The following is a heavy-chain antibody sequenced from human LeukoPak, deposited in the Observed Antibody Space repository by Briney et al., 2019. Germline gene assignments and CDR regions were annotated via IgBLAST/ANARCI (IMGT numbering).Heavy chain of an antibody. J-gene: IGHJ4*02. V-gene: IGHV3-30*18. CDR1: GFTFSSYW. CDR2: ISFEGSKI. Sequence: GGSLRLSCAASGFTFSSYWMSWVRQAPGKGLEWVAFISFEGSKIDYADSVKGRFTISRDSTQNTVSLQMNSLRSDDTAMYYCAKTIDGYWPQFDVWGQGTLVTVSS. D-gene: IGHD5-24*01. CDR3: AKTIDGYWPQFDV.